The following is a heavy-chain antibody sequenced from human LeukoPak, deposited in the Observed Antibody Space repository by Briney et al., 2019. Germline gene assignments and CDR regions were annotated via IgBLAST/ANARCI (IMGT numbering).Heavy chain of an antibody. CDR3: AATMVRGVITFDY. D-gene: IGHD3-10*01. CDR1: GYTFTGYY. Sequence: ASVKVSCKASGYTFTGYYMHWVRRAPGKGLEWMGGFDPEDGETIYAQKFQGRVTMTEDTSTDTAYMELSSLRSEDTAVYYCAATMVRGVITFDYWGQGTLVTVSS. J-gene: IGHJ4*02. V-gene: IGHV1-24*01. CDR2: FDPEDGET.